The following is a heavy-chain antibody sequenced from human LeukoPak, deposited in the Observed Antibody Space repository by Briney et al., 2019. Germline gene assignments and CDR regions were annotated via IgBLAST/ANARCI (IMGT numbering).Heavy chain of an antibody. D-gene: IGHD3-10*01. J-gene: IGHJ4*02. CDR1: GGXFSSYX. CDR2: IIPIFGTA. Sequence: SCXXXGGXFSSYXISWVRQAPGQGLEWMGGIIPIFGTANYAQKFQGRVTITADESTSTAYMELSSLRSGDTAVYYCARSLVDYGSGSYRSFDYWGQGTLVTVSS. V-gene: IGHV1-69*01. CDR3: ARSLVDYGSGSYRSFDY.